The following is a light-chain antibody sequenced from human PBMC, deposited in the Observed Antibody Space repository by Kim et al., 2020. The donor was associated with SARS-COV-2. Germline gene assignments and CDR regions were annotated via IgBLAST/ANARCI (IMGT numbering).Light chain of an antibody. CDR3: AAWDDSLSGRGVV. CDR2: TNN. Sequence: LTISCSGSSSTIASNVAYWYQQLPGTAPKRLISTNNQRPSGVPARFSGSTAGNSASLAISGLRSEDEADYYCAAWDDSLSGRGVVFGGGTQLTVL. J-gene: IGLJ2*01. V-gene: IGLV1-47*01. CDR1: SSTIASNV.